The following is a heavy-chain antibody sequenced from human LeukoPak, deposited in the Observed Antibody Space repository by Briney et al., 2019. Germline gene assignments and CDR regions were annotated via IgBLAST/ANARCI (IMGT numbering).Heavy chain of an antibody. D-gene: IGHD1-1*01. CDR2: IYYSGST. V-gene: IGHV4-59*01. J-gene: IGHJ5*02. Sequence: SETLSLTCTVSGGSLSSYYWSWIRQPPGKGLEWIGYIYYSGSTNYNPSPKSRVTISVDTSKNQFSLKLSSVTAADTAVYYCASTSGYPPHNWFDHWGQGTLVTVSS. CDR3: ASTSGYPPHNWFDH. CDR1: GGSLSSYY.